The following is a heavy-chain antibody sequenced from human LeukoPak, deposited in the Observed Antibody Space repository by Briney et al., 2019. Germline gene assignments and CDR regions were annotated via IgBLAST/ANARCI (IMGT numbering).Heavy chain of an antibody. V-gene: IGHV3-7*04. J-gene: IGHJ4*02. Sequence: GGALRLSCAVSGFTFSNFWMSWVRQAPGRGLEWVANIHPEGNEKYHVESVKGRFTISRDNAKNSLFLQMNGLRVEDTAVYYCARGDDFSGDHWGQGTLVTVSS. CDR2: IHPEGNEK. CDR1: GFTFSNFW. CDR3: ARGDDFSGDH. D-gene: IGHD1-1*01.